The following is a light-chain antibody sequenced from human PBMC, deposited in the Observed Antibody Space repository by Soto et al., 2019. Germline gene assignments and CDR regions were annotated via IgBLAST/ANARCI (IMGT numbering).Light chain of an antibody. CDR2: DDD. V-gene: IGLV1-51*01. CDR3: ATWDSSLSGQV. Sequence: QSALTQPPSVSAAPGQKVTISCSGSTSNIGNNFLSWYQQFPGTAPKLLIYDDDKRPSGIPDRFSGAKSGTSATLGITGLQTGDEANYYCATWDSSLSGQVFGGGTKLTVL. J-gene: IGLJ2*01. CDR1: TSNIGNNF.